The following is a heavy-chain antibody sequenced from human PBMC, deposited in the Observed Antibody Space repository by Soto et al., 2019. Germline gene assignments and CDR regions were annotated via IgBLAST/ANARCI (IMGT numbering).Heavy chain of an antibody. J-gene: IGHJ4*02. CDR3: AIDPVIRDRNDYGDIHFYYFDY. CDR2: INPNSGGT. V-gene: IGHV1-2*04. CDR1: GYTFTGYY. Sequence: QVQLVQSGAEVKKPGASVKVSCKASGYTFTGYYMHWVRQAPGQGLEWMGWINPNSGGTNYALQFQGWVTVTRHRSISTAYMELSRLRSDDTAVYYCAIDPVIRDRNDYGDIHFYYFDYWGQGTLVTVSS. D-gene: IGHD4-17*01.